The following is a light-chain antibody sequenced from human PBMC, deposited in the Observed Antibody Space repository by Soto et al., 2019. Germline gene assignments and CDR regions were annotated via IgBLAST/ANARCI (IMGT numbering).Light chain of an antibody. J-gene: IGKJ2*02. V-gene: IGKV1-17*01. CDR2: AAS. CDR3: HQHNSYRRT. CDR1: QGSRND. Sequence: DIQMTHSPSSLYASVGDRVTITCRASQGSRNDVGGYQKKSGKATKRLISAASNLQRGVPSRCSGSGAGTDFTITISRLQPEDCATDYCHQHNSYRRTFGQGTRLEI.